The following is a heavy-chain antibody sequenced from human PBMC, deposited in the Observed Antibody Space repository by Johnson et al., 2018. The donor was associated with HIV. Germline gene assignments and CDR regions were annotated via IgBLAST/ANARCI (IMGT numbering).Heavy chain of an antibody. Sequence: EVQLVESGGGLVQPGGSLRLSCAASGFTFSIYAMHWVRQAPGKGLEYVSAISSSGSTIYYADSVKGRFTISRDNAKNSLYLQMNSLRAEDTAGYYCAREGSSGWYGGGGYLSAFDIWGQGTMVTVSS. J-gene: IGHJ3*02. D-gene: IGHD6-19*01. CDR3: AREGSSGWYGGGGYLSAFDI. CDR1: GFTFSIYA. CDR2: ISSSGSTI. V-gene: IGHV3-48*04.